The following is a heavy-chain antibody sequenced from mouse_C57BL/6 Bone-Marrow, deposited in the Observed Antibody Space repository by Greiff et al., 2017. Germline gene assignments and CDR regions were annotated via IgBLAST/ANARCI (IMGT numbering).Heavy chain of an antibody. J-gene: IGHJ3*01. Sequence: QVQLQQPGAELVKPGASVKLSCKASGYTFTSYWMHWVKQRPGQGLEWIGMIHPNSGSTNYNEKFKSKATLTVDKSSSTAYMQLSSLTAEDSAVYYCARRRIYDCYYLFADWGQGTLVTVSA. CDR2: IHPNSGST. D-gene: IGHD2-3*01. V-gene: IGHV1-64*01. CDR1: GYTFTSYW. CDR3: ARRRIYDCYYLFAD.